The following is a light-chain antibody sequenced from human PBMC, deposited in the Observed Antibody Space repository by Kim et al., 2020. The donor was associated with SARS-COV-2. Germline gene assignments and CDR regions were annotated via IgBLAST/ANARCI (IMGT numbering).Light chain of an antibody. CDR1: SNDVCHYNY. CDR2: AVS. V-gene: IGLV2-14*03. CDR3: SSYTTSSTEM. Sequence: GQANTLPCTETSNDVCHYNYVSCYHHPPGKAPNLMIYAVSTRPSVVSDRFSGSKSGNTASLTISALQAEDEADYYCSSYTTSSTEMFGGGTQLTVL. J-gene: IGLJ3*02.